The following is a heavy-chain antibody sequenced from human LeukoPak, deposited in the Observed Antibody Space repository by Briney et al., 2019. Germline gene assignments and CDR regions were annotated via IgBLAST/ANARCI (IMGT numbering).Heavy chain of an antibody. CDR1: GGSFSGYY. J-gene: IGHJ6*02. CDR2: INHSGST. Sequence: SETLSLTCAVYGGSFSGYYWSRIRQPPGKGLEWIGEINHSGSTNYNPSLKSRVTISVDTSKNQFSLKLSSVTAADTAVYYCARGTRIAVAGTSLSAGGMDVWGQGTTVTVSS. CDR3: ARGTRIAVAGTSLSAGGMDV. V-gene: IGHV4-34*01. D-gene: IGHD6-19*01.